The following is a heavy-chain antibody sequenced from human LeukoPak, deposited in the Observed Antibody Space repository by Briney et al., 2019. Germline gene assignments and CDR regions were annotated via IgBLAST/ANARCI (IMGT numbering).Heavy chain of an antibody. CDR1: GGSFSGYY. Sequence: PSETLSLTCAVYGGSFSGYYWSWIRQPPGKGLEWIGEINHSGSTNYNPSLKSRVTISVDTSKNQFSLKLSSVTAADTAVYYCARGSGSGSYSTEYYYYYYMDVWGKGTTVTVSS. CDR2: INHSGST. J-gene: IGHJ6*03. V-gene: IGHV4-34*01. D-gene: IGHD3-10*01. CDR3: ARGSGSGSYSTEYYYYYYMDV.